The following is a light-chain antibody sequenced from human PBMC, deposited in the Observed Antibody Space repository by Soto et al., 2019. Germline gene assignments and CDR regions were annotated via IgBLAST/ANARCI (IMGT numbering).Light chain of an antibody. Sequence: QSALTQPASVSGSPGQSITISCTGTSSDVGGYNYVSWYQQHPGKAPKLMIYEVSNRPSGVSNRFSGSKSGNTASLTISGLQAEDEADYYCSSYTSSSPYVFGPGTKVT. CDR2: EVS. V-gene: IGLV2-14*01. CDR1: SSDVGGYNY. J-gene: IGLJ1*01. CDR3: SSYTSSSPYV.